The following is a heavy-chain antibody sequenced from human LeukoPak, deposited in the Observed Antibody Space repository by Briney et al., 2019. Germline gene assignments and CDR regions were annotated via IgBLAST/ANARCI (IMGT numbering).Heavy chain of an antibody. J-gene: IGHJ2*01. CDR2: INGYGTTT. V-gene: IGHV3-74*01. CDR1: GLTFETYW. Sequence: GGSLRLSCAASGLTFETYWMHWVRQAPGKGLVWVSCINGYGTTTNYADSVKGRFTISRDNAKNSLYLQMNSLRAEDTALYYCAKDRLGRYFDLWGRGTLVTVSS. D-gene: IGHD4-11*01. CDR3: AKDRLGRYFDL.